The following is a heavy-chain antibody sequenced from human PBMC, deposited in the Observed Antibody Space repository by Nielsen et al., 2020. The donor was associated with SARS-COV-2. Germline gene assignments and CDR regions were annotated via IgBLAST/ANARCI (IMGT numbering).Heavy chain of an antibody. CDR3: ARGTNWGLGPFDY. D-gene: IGHD7-27*01. CDR2: IYYTGST. J-gene: IGHJ4*02. Sequence: ETLSLTCTVSGGSVTSSSYYWSWIRQPPGKGLEWIGHIYYTGSTNYNPSLRSRVTISVDTSKNQFSLKLNSVTAADTAMYYCARGTNWGLGPFDYWGQGTLVTVSS. CDR1: GGSVTSSSYY. V-gene: IGHV4-61*01.